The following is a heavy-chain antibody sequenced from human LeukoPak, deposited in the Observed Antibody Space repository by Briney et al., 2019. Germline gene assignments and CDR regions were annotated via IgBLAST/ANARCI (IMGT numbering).Heavy chain of an antibody. J-gene: IGHJ4*02. D-gene: IGHD4-11*01. Sequence: GGSLRLSCAASGFTFSSYSMNWVRQAPGKGLEWVSYISSSSSTIYYADSVKGRFTISRDNAKNSLYLQMNSLRAEDTALYYCAKDIQSVTTTSFDYWGQGTLVTVSS. V-gene: IGHV3-48*01. CDR1: GFTFSSYS. CDR2: ISSSSSTI. CDR3: AKDIQSVTTTSFDY.